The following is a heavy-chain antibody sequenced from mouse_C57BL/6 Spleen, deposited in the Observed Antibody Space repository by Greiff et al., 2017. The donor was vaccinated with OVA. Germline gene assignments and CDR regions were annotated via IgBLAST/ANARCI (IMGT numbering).Heavy chain of an antibody. Sequence: VQVVESGAELVKPGASVKLSCKASGYTFTEYTIHWVKQRSGQGLEWIGWFYPGSGSIKYTEKFKDKATLTADKSSSTVYMELSRLTSEDSAVYFCARHGNPLDCYYAMDYWGQGTSVTVSS. J-gene: IGHJ4*01. CDR1: GYTFTEYT. D-gene: IGHD2-4*01. V-gene: IGHV1-62-2*01. CDR3: ARHGNPLDCYYAMDY. CDR2: FYPGSGSI.